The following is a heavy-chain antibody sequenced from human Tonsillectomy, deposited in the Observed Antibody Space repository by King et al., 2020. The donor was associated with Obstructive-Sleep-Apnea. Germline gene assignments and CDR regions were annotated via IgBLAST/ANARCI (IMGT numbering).Heavy chain of an antibody. D-gene: IGHD2-2*02. V-gene: IGHV3-23*04. CDR2: ISGSCGST. Sequence: VQLVESGGGLVQPGGSLRLSCAASGFTFSTYAMSWVRQAPGKGLEWVSTISGSCGSTYYADSVTGRFTISRDNSKNTLFLQINSLRAEDTAIYYCAKVALLYYFDYWGQGTLVTVSS. CDR3: AKVALLYYFDY. J-gene: IGHJ4*02. CDR1: GFTFSTYA.